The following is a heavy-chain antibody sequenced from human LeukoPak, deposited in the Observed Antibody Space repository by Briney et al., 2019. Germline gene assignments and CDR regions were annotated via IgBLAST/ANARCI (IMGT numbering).Heavy chain of an antibody. V-gene: IGHV3-23*01. CDR1: GFTFSNYA. CDR3: AKVGYTYGPRPFDY. D-gene: IGHD5-18*01. CDR2: ISGGGDSA. Sequence: PGGSLRLSCATSGFTFSNYAMSWVRQAPGKGLDWVSGISGGGDSAHYADSVKGRFTISRDNSRNTLYLQMNSLRAEDTAVYYCAKVGYTYGPRPFDYWGQGTLVTVSS. J-gene: IGHJ4*02.